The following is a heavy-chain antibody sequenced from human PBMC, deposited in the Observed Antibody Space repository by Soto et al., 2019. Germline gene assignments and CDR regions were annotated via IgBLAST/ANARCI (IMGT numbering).Heavy chain of an antibody. CDR1: GYTFTSYD. D-gene: IGHD5-18*01. CDR3: ARDPGHSYGNT. V-gene: IGHV1-3*05. CDR2: INAGNGHT. Sequence: QVQLVQSGAEEKKPGASVKVSCKASGYTFTSYDMNWVRQAPGQRREWMGWINAGNGHTKYSQKLQGRVTITRDTSTSTADMERSSRRSEDTAVYYCARDPGHSYGNTWGLGTLFTVAS. J-gene: IGHJ5*02.